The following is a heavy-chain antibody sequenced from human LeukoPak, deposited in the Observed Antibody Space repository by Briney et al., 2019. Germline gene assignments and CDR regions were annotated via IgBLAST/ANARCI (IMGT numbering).Heavy chain of an antibody. CDR1: GFTFDDYA. Sequence: GGSLRLSCAASGFTFDDYAMHWVRQAPGKGLEWVSGIYWNSGSIGYADSVKGRFTISRDNAKNSLYLQMNSLRAEDTALYYCANDIGNRQWLVTFDYWGQGTLVTVSS. CDR3: ANDIGNRQWLVTFDY. V-gene: IGHV3-9*01. J-gene: IGHJ4*02. D-gene: IGHD6-19*01. CDR2: IYWNSGSI.